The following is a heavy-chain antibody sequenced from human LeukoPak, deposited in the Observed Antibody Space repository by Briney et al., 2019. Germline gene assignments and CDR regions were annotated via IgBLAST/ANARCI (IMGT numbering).Heavy chain of an antibody. Sequence: GGSLRLSCAASGFTFSSYAMSWVRQAPGKGLEWVSAIGGSGGSTYYADSVKGRFTISRDNSKNTLYLQMNSLRAEDTAVYYCAKGLERVVVVTAIVDYWGQGTLVTVSS. CDR2: IGGSGGST. V-gene: IGHV3-23*01. CDR3: AKGLERVVVVTAIVDY. J-gene: IGHJ4*02. CDR1: GFTFSSYA. D-gene: IGHD2-21*02.